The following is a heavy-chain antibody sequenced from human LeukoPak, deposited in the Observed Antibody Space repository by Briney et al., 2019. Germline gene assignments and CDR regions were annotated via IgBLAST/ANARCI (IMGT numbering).Heavy chain of an antibody. D-gene: IGHD3-22*01. CDR3: ARDLGQYYDTSDNWFDP. V-gene: IGHV3-30*02. CDR1: GFTFSNYD. CDR2: IQYDASNK. Sequence: GGSLRLSCAASGFTFSNYDMHWVRQAPGMGLEWVAFIQYDASNKQYADSVKGRFTISRDNAKNTLNLQMNSLRAEDTAVYYCARDLGQYYDTSDNWFDPWGQGTLVTVSS. J-gene: IGHJ5*02.